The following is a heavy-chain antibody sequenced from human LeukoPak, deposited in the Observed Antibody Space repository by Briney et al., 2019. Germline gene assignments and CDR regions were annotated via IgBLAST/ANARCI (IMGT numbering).Heavy chain of an antibody. J-gene: IGHJ6*03. CDR1: GGSISSYY. CDR2: IYYSGST. CDR3: ARLSLPANYYYYYYMDV. D-gene: IGHD1-26*01. Sequence: KPSETLSLTCTVSGGSISSYYWSWIRQPPGKGLEWIGYIYYSGSTNYNPSLKSRVTISVDTSKNQFSLRLSSVTAADTAVYYCARLSLPANYYYYYYMDVWGKGTTVTVSS. V-gene: IGHV4-59*01.